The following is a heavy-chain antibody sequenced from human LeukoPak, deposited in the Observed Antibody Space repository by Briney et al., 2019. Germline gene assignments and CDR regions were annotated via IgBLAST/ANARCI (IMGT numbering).Heavy chain of an antibody. CDR3: AKVANTRGNWFDP. J-gene: IGHJ5*02. CDR1: GYTFTSYD. D-gene: IGHD3-3*01. V-gene: IGHV1-8*01. CDR2: MNPNGGNT. Sequence: ASVKVSCKASGYTFTSYDINWVRQAPGQGLEWMGWMNPNGGNTAYAQKFQGRVTMTRSTSTSTAYMELSSLRSEDTAVYYCAKVANTRGNWFDPWGQGTLVTVSS.